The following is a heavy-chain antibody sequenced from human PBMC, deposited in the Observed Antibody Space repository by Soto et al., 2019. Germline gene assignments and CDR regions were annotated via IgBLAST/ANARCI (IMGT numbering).Heavy chain of an antibody. J-gene: IGHJ4*02. Sequence: GGSLRLSCAASGFTISSYAMSWVRQAPGKGLEWVSAISGSGDATYYADSVKRRFTISRDNSKNTPHKQMNSLRAEDTAVYFCAKDSTPGYWGQGTLVTVSS. CDR2: ISGSGDAT. V-gene: IGHV3-23*01. CDR3: AKDSTPGY. CDR1: GFTISSYA.